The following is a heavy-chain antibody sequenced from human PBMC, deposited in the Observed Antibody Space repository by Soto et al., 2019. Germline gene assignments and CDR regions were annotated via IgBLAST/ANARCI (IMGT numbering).Heavy chain of an antibody. CDR1: GGTFSSYT. CDR2: IIPILGIA. Sequence: QVQLVQSGAEVKKPGSSVKVSYKASGGTFSSYTFTWVRQAPGQGLEWMGRIIPILGIANYAQKFQGRVTITADKSTSTAYMELSSLRSEDTAVYYCARVPRGYWGQGTLVTVSS. J-gene: IGHJ4*02. CDR3: ARVPRGY. V-gene: IGHV1-69*02. D-gene: IGHD3-10*01.